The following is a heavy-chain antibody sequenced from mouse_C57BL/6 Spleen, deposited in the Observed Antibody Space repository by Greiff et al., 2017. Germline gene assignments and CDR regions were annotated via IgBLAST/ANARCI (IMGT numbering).Heavy chain of an antibody. D-gene: IGHD1-1*01. Sequence: QVQLQQSGAELVKPGASVKISCKASGYAFRSYWMNWVKQRPGKGLEWIGQIYPGDGDTNYNGKFKGKATLTADKSSSTAYMQLSSLTSEDSAVYFCARSDYYGSSYWFAYWGQGTLVTVSA. CDR2: IYPGDGDT. CDR1: GYAFRSYW. J-gene: IGHJ3*01. CDR3: ARSDYYGSSYWFAY. V-gene: IGHV1-80*01.